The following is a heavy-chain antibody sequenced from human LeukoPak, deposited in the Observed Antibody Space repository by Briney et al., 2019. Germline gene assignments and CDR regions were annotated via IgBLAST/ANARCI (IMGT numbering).Heavy chain of an antibody. D-gene: IGHD2-2*01. CDR1: GFTFSSYS. J-gene: IGHJ4*02. Sequence: GGSLRLSCAASGFTFSSYSMKWVRQAPGKGLEWVSSISSSSSYIYYADSVKGRFTISRDNAKNSLYLQMNSLRAEDTAVYYCARGVVVPAAGYYFDYWGQGTLVTVSS. CDR2: ISSSSSYI. V-gene: IGHV3-21*01. CDR3: ARGVVVPAAGYYFDY.